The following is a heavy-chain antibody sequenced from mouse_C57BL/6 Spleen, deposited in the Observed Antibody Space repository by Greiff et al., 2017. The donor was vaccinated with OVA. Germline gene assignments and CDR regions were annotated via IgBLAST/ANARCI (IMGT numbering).Heavy chain of an antibody. CDR1: GFTFSSYG. CDR2: ISSGGSYT. V-gene: IGHV5-6*01. D-gene: IGHD4-1*01. CDR3: ASLTGAWFAY. J-gene: IGHJ3*01. Sequence: EVQVVESGGDLVKPGGSLKLSCAASGFTFSSYGMSWVRQTPDKRLEWVATISSGGSYTYYPDSVKGRFTISRDNAKNTLYLQMSSLKSEDTAMYYCASLTGAWFAYWGQGTLVTVSA.